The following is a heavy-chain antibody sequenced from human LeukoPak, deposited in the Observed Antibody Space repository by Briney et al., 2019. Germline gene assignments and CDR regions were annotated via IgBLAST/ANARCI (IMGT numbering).Heavy chain of an antibody. CDR1: GHSISSGYY. D-gene: IGHD6-19*01. CDR3: ARQPGYNSGSVD. Sequence: SETLSLTCTVSGHSISSGYYWGWMRQPPGKGLEWVGSIYHTGSSYYNPALNSRVTISVDMSKNQFSLNLTSVTAADTAVYYCARQPGYNSGSVDWGQGTLVTVPS. V-gene: IGHV4-38-2*02. CDR2: IYHTGSS. J-gene: IGHJ4*02.